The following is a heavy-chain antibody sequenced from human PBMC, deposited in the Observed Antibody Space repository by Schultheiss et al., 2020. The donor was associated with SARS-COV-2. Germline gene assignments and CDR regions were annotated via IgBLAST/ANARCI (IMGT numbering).Heavy chain of an antibody. CDR2: ISGSGGST. CDR3: AKDNYYYGMDV. CDR1: GITFGSYG. J-gene: IGHJ6*02. Sequence: GGSLRLSCVGSGITFGSYGMSWVRQAPGKGLEWVSGISGSGGSTYYADSVKGRFTISRDNSKNTLYLQMNSLRAEDTAVYYCAKDNYYYGMDVWGQGTTVTVSS. V-gene: IGHV3-23*01.